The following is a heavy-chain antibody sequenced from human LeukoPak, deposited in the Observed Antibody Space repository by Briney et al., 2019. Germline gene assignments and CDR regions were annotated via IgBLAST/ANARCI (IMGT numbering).Heavy chain of an antibody. CDR3: ARSGGDYYFDY. CDR1: GGSISSYY. D-gene: IGHD2-21*01. V-gene: IGHV4-59*01. J-gene: IGHJ4*02. Sequence: PSETLSLTCTVSGGSISSYYWSWIRQPPGKGLEWIGYIYYSGGTNYNPSLKSRVTISVDTSKNQFSLKLSSVTAADTALYYCARSGGDYYFDYWGQGTLVTVSS. CDR2: IYYSGGT.